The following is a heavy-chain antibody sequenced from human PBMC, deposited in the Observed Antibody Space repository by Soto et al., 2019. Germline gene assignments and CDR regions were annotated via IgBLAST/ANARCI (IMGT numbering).Heavy chain of an antibody. J-gene: IGHJ4*02. V-gene: IGHV4-31*03. D-gene: IGHD2-21*02. CDR2: IYYSGGN. CDR3: ARGLVGTLFGN. Sequence: QVQLQESGPGLVKPSQTLSLTCTVSGGSISTGGYYRTWIRQHPGKGLEWIGYIYYSGGNYYNPSLKSRITISVNTSKNPFSLELSSVAGVDTAVYYWARGLVGTLFGNWGQGTLVTVSS. CDR1: GGSISTGGYY.